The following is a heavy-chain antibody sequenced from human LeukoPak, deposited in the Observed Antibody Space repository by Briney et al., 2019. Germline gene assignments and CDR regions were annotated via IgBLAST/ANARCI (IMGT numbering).Heavy chain of an antibody. D-gene: IGHD6-13*01. CDR2: IYTSGST. V-gene: IGHV4-4*07. CDR1: GGSISSDY. CDR3: AKASIAAAGWFDP. J-gene: IGHJ5*02. Sequence: SETLSLTCTVSGGSISSDYWSWIRQPAGKGLEWIGRIYTSGSTNYNPSLKSRVTISVDKSKNQFSLKLSSVTAADTAVYYCAKASIAAAGWFDPRGQGTLVTVSS.